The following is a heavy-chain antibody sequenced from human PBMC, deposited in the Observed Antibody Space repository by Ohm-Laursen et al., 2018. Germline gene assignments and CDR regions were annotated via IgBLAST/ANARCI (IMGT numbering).Heavy chain of an antibody. V-gene: IGHV4-59*01. CDR1: GGFIGGYY. Sequence: SETLSLTCSVSGGFIGGYYWSWIRQPPGKGLEWIGYIFHTGSTNYNPSLKSRVTISLDTSKNQFSLMLSSVTAADTAVYYCARDPSGSPPDYWGQGTLVTVSS. J-gene: IGHJ4*02. CDR2: IFHTGST. CDR3: ARDPSGSPPDY. D-gene: IGHD1-26*01.